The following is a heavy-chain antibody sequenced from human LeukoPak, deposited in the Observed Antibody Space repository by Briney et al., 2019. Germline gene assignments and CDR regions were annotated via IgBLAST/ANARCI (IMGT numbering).Heavy chain of an antibody. J-gene: IGHJ6*03. CDR1: GGSFSGYY. V-gene: IGHV4-34*01. Sequence: SETLSLTCAVYGGSFSGYYWSWIRQPPGKGLEWIGEINHSGSTNYNPSLKSRVTISVDTSKNQFSLKLSSVTAADTAVYYCARVRSKYVWRSYGTYYYYYYMDVWGKGTTVTISS. D-gene: IGHD3-16*01. CDR2: INHSGST. CDR3: ARVRSKYVWRSYGTYYYYYYMDV.